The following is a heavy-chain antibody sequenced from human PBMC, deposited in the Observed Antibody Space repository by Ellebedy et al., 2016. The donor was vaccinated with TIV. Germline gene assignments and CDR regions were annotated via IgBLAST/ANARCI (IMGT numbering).Heavy chain of an antibody. Sequence: PGGSLRLSCTASGFNLSPFAMGWVRQTPGKGLEWVSGIYGNGGGISYSDSVRGRFTISRDNSKKTLSLQMNSLSADDTAAYYCARGRGGGSDSSTPRYYFDYWGQGTLVTASS. J-gene: IGHJ4*02. CDR1: GFNLSPFA. CDR3: ARGRGGGSDSSTPRYYFDY. D-gene: IGHD2-2*01. CDR2: IYGNGGGI. V-gene: IGHV3-23*01.